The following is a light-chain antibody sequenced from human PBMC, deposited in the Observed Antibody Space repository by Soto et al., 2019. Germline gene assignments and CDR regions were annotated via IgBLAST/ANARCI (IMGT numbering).Light chain of an antibody. V-gene: IGLV2-14*01. CDR2: EVS. CDR1: SSDVGGYDY. CDR3: SSYTTTSALV. J-gene: IGLJ2*01. Sequence: QSALTQPASVSGSPGQSITISCTGTSSDVGGYDYVSWYQHHPGKVPKLIIYEVSKRPSGVSHRFSGSKSCNTASLTISGLQTEDEADYYCSSYTTTSALVFGGGTKLTVL.